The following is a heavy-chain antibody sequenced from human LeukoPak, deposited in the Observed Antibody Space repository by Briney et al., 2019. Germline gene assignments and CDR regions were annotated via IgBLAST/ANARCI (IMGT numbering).Heavy chain of an antibody. Sequence: GGSLRLSCAASGFTFSSYGMHWVRQAPGKGLEWVAVISYDGSNKYYADSVKGRFTIPRDNSKNTLYLQMNSLRAEDTAVYYCAKDRNAYYYGSGPFDYWGQGTLVTVSS. CDR2: ISYDGSNK. CDR3: AKDRNAYYYGSGPFDY. D-gene: IGHD3-10*01. J-gene: IGHJ4*02. V-gene: IGHV3-30*18. CDR1: GFTFSSYG.